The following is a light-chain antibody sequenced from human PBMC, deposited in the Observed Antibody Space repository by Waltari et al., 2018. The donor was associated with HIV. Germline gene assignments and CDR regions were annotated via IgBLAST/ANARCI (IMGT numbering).Light chain of an antibody. CDR3: SSYTSSTTYV. CDR2: EFS. Sequence: QSALTQPASVSGSPGQSITISCTGTSRYVGGYNYVSWYQQHPGKAPKLMIYEFSNRPSGVSNRFSGSKSGNTASLTISGLQAEDEADYYCSSYTSSTTYVFGTGTKVTVL. CDR1: SRYVGGYNY. J-gene: IGLJ1*01. V-gene: IGLV2-14*01.